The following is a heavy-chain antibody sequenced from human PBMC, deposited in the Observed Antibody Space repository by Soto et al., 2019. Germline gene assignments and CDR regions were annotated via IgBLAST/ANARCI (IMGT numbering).Heavy chain of an antibody. CDR2: ISAYDGDT. Sequence: QVPLEQSGPEVKKPGASVKVSCKTSGYSFIDYGVGWVRQVPGQGLEWLGWISAYDGDTKFEEKVQDRVTMTTDTSTATAFMELRSLTSDDTAVYYCARAGRAFRTSHYYFFYMDVWGKGTTVTVSS. V-gene: IGHV1-18*01. CDR1: GYSFIDYG. D-gene: IGHD1-1*01. CDR3: ARAGRAFRTSHYYFFYMDV. J-gene: IGHJ6*03.